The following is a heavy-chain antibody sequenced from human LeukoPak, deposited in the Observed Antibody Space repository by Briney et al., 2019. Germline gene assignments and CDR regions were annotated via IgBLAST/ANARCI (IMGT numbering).Heavy chain of an antibody. V-gene: IGHV3-30*02. CDR2: IWYDGSNK. D-gene: IGHD2-21*01. CDR3: AKDGGDVPFDY. Sequence: GGSLRLSCAASGFNYSSFGMLWPRQAPGKGLEWGAVIWYDGSNKYYADPVKSRFTSSRDNSQNTLLTQMDSLSGEDTAVDYCAKDGGDVPFDYWGQGTLVTVSS. CDR1: GFNYSSFG. J-gene: IGHJ4*02.